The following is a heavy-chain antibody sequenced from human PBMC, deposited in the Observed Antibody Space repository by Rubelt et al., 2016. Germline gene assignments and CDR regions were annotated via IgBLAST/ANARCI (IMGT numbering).Heavy chain of an antibody. V-gene: IGHV3-73*02. Sequence: EVQLVESGGGLVQPGGSLKLSCVASGFTFSGSAMHWVRQASGKGLEWVGRIRSKANNYATAYAASLKGRFTISRDNSKNSLYLQMNSLRTEDTALYYCAKDLRYSSGYGMDIWGQGTTVTVSS. J-gene: IGHJ6*02. CDR3: AKDLRYSSGYGMDI. CDR1: GFTFSGSA. CDR2: IRSKANNYAT. D-gene: IGHD3-9*01.